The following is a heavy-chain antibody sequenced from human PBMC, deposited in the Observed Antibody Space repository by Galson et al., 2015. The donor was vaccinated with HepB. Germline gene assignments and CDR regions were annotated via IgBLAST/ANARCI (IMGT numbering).Heavy chain of an antibody. CDR3: ARRRPGAPFDY. V-gene: IGHV1-46*03. Sequence: SVKVSCKASGYTFTSYYMHWVRQAPGQGLEWMGIINPSGGSASYAQKFQGRVTMTRDTSTSTVYMELSSLRSEDTAVYYCARRRPGAPFDYWGQGTLVTVSS. D-gene: IGHD3-10*01. CDR2: INPSGGSA. J-gene: IGHJ4*02. CDR1: GYTFTSYY.